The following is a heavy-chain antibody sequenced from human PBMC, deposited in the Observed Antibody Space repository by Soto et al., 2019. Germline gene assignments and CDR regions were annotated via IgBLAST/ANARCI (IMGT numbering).Heavy chain of an antibody. J-gene: IGHJ4*02. Sequence: QVQLVQSGAEVKKPGASVKVSCKASGYTFTSYYMHWVRQAPGQGLEWMGIINPSGGSTSYAQKFQGRVTMTRDTSTSTVYMELSSLRSEDTAVYYCARDGGVWGDWPPAVLDYWGQGTLVTVSS. CDR2: INPSGGST. D-gene: IGHD3-16*01. V-gene: IGHV1-46*01. CDR3: ARDGGVWGDWPPAVLDY. CDR1: GYTFTSYY.